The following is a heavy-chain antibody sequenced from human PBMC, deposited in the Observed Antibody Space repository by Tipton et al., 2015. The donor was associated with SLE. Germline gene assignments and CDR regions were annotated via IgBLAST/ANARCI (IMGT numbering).Heavy chain of an antibody. Sequence: SLRLSCAASGFTFSTYWMHWVRQAPGKGLVWVSRINTDGRITTYADSVKGRFTISRDNAKNTLYLQMNSLRAEDAAVYYCARDNYGAFDAFDIWGQGTMVTVSS. J-gene: IGHJ3*02. CDR2: INTDGRIT. V-gene: IGHV3-74*01. CDR1: GFTFSTYW. D-gene: IGHD4-17*01. CDR3: ARDNYGAFDAFDI.